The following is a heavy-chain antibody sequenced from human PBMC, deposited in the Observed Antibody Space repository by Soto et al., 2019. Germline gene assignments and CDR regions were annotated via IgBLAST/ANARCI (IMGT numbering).Heavy chain of an antibody. CDR2: IYYSGST. V-gene: IGHV4-39*01. CDR1: GGSISSSSCH. Sequence: SETLSLTCTVSGGSISSSSCHWGWIRQPPGKGLEWIGSIYYSGSTFYNPSLKSRVTISVDTSKNQFALKLSSVTAADTAVYYCARHYDILTGYYWAWFDPWGQGTLVTVSS. D-gene: IGHD3-9*01. J-gene: IGHJ5*02. CDR3: ARHYDILTGYYWAWFDP.